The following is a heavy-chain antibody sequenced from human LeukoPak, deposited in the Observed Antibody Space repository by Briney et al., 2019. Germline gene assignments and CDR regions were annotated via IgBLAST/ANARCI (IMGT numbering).Heavy chain of an antibody. CDR3: AREGRVPDCSSTSCSSNWFDP. J-gene: IGHJ5*02. CDR1: GYTFTSYG. D-gene: IGHD2-2*01. Sequence: ASVKVSCKASGYTFTSYGISWVRQAPGQGLEWMGWISAYNGNTNYAQKLQGRVTMTTDTSTSTAYMELRSLRSEGTAVYYCAREGRVPDCSSTSCSSNWFDPWGQGTLVTVSS. CDR2: ISAYNGNT. V-gene: IGHV1-18*01.